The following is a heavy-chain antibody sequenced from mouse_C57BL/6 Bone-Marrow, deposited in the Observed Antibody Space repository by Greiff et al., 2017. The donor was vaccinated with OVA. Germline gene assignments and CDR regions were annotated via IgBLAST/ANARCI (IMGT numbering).Heavy chain of an antibody. CDR3: ARGVLYYAMDY. CDR1: GYTFTGYY. CDR2: INPNNGGT. Sequence: VQLQQSGPELVKPGASVKLSCKASGYTFTGYYMHWVKQSPGQSLEWIGYINPNNGGTSYNQKFKGKATVTVNKSSSTAYMELRSLTSEESAVYYCARGVLYYAMDYGGRGTGATVSA. J-gene: IGHJ4*01. V-gene: IGHV1-22*01.